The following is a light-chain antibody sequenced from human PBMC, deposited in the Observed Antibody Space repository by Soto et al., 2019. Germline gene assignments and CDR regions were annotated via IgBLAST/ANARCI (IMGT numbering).Light chain of an antibody. CDR3: QQSYNTPWT. CDR1: QSITNY. J-gene: IGKJ1*01. Sequence: DIQMTQSPSSLSASLGDRVTITCRASQSITNYLNWYQQKPGKAPKLLIYAASSLQSGVPSRFSGSGSGTDFTLTISSLQPEDFATYYCQQSYNTPWTFGQGTKVEIK. V-gene: IGKV1-39*01. CDR2: AAS.